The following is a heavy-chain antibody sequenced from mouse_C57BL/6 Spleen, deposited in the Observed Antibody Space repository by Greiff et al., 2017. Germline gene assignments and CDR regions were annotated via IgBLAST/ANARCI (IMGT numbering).Heavy chain of an antibody. J-gene: IGHJ1*03. Sequence: QVQLQQSGAELVRPGASVTLSCKASGYTFTDYEMHWVKQTPVHGLEWIGAIDPETGGTAYNQKFKGKAILTADKSSSTAYMELRSLTSEDSAVYYCTRSGYEWYFDVWGTGTTVTVSS. CDR2: IDPETGGT. V-gene: IGHV1-15*01. CDR1: GYTFTDYE. CDR3: TRSGYEWYFDV. D-gene: IGHD2-10*02.